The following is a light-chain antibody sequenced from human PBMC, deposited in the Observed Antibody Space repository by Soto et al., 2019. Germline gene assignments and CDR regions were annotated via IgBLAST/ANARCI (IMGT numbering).Light chain of an antibody. V-gene: IGLV1-44*01. CDR2: FNI. Sequence: QSVLSQPPSASGTPGQRVTISCSGSSSNIGSNTVSWYQQFPGTAPKLLIYFNIQRPSGVPDRFSGSKSGTSASLATSGLQSEDEADHYCAAWDDSMNGYVFGTGTKVTVL. J-gene: IGLJ1*01. CDR1: SSNIGSNT. CDR3: AAWDDSMNGYV.